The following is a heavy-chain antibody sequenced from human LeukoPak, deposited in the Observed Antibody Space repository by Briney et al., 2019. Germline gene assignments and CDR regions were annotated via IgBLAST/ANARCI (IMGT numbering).Heavy chain of an antibody. CDR2: ISGSGGST. D-gene: IGHD6-13*01. Sequence: GGSLRLSCAASGFTFSSYAMSWVRQAPGKGLEWVSAISGSGGSTYYADSVKGRFTISRDNSKNTLYLQMNSLRVEDTAVYYCAKSRGSSWTYDAFDIWGQGTMVTVSS. V-gene: IGHV3-23*01. CDR1: GFTFSSYA. J-gene: IGHJ3*02. CDR3: AKSRGSSWTYDAFDI.